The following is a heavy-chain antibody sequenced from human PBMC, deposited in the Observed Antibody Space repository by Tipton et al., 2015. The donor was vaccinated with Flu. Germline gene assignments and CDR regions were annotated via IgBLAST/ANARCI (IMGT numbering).Heavy chain of an antibody. V-gene: IGHV4-59*01. D-gene: IGHD1-26*01. CDR2: VYYSGTT. CDR1: GDSLSSYY. Sequence: TLSLTCTVSGDSLSSYYWSWIRQPPGKGLEWIGQVYYSGTTNYNPSLKSRVTLSLDKSKNHFSLKLNSITTADTAVFYCARGGWEPHGGWFDPWGQGTLVAVSS. CDR3: ARGGWEPHGGWFDP. J-gene: IGHJ5*02.